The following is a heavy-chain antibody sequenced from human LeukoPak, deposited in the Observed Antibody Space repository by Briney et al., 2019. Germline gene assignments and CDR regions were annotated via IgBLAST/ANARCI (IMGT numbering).Heavy chain of an antibody. CDR3: ASPPVVVAAPWTLDV. J-gene: IGHJ3*01. D-gene: IGHD2-15*01. CDR1: GGSISSSSYY. V-gene: IGHV4-39*01. Sequence: SETLSLTCTVSGGSISSSSYYWGWIRQPPGKGLEWIGSIYYSGDTYYNSSLKSRVTISVDTSKNQFSLKLSSVTVADTAVYYCASPPVVVAAPWTLDVWGQGTVVTVSS. CDR2: IYYSGDT.